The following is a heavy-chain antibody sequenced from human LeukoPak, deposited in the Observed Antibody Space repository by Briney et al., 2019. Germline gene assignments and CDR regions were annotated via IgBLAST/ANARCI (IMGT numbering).Heavy chain of an antibody. J-gene: IGHJ6*03. CDR1: GGSISSSSYY. CDR2: IYYSGST. V-gene: IGHV4-39*01. Sequence: SETLSLTCTVSGGSISSSSYYWGWIRQPPGKGLEWIGSIYYSGSTYYNPSLKSRVTISVDTSKNQFSLKLSSVTAADTAVYYCARRYYMDVWGKGTTVTISS. CDR3: ARRYYMDV.